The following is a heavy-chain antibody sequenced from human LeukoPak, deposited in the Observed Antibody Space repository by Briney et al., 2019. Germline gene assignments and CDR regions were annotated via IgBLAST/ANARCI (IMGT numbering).Heavy chain of an antibody. J-gene: IGHJ4*02. CDR1: GFTFSSYS. Sequence: GGSLRLSCAASGFTFSSYSMNWVRQAPGKGLEWVSYISSSSSTIYYADSVKGRFTISRDNSKNTLYLQMNSLRAEDTAVYYCAKDRYSYGYCLFDYWGQGTLVTVSS. CDR3: AKDRYSYGYCLFDY. D-gene: IGHD5-18*01. V-gene: IGHV3-48*01. CDR2: ISSSSSTI.